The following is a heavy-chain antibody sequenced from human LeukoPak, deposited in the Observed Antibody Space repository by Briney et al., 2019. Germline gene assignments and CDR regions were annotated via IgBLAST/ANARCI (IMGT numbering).Heavy chain of an antibody. CDR2: IYYSGST. D-gene: IGHD3-22*01. CDR1: GGSISSYY. J-gene: IGHJ3*02. CDR3: AREDYYDSSGYYTDAFDI. V-gene: IGHV4-59*01. Sequence: PSETLSHTCTVSGGSISSYYWSWIRQPPGKGLEWIGYIYYSGSTNYNPSLKSRVTISVDTSKNQFSLKLSSVTAADTAVYYCAREDYYDSSGYYTDAFDIWGQGTMVTVSS.